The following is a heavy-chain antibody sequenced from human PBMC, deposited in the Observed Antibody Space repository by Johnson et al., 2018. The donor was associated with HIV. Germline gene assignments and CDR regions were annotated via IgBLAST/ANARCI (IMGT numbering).Heavy chain of an antibody. CDR2: INWNGGST. CDR1: GFTFDDYG. CDR3: ARRIAAAEDAFDI. Sequence: VQLVESGGGVVQPGGSLRLSCAASGFTFDDYGMSWVRQAPGKGLEWVSGINWNGGSTGYADSVKGRFTISRDNVKNTLYLQMNSLRAEDTAVYYCARRIAAAEDAFDIWGHGTMVTVSS. V-gene: IGHV3-20*04. D-gene: IGHD6-25*01. J-gene: IGHJ3*02.